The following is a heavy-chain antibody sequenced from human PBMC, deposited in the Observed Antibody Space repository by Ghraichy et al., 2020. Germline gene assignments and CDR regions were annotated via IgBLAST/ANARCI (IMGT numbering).Heavy chain of an antibody. Sequence: SETLSLTCTVSGGSISSYYWSWIRQPPGKGLEWIGYIYYSGSTNYNPSLKSRVTISVDTSKNQFSLKLSSVTAADTAVYYCARVTNGRYFDWSGEYYFDYWGQGTLVTVSS. CDR3: ARVTNGRYFDWSGEYYFDY. CDR2: IYYSGST. D-gene: IGHD3-9*01. V-gene: IGHV4-59*01. J-gene: IGHJ4*02. CDR1: GGSISSYY.